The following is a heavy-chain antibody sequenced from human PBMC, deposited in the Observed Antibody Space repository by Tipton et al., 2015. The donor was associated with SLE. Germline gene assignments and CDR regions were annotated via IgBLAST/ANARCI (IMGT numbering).Heavy chain of an antibody. CDR1: GGSFSVHY. J-gene: IGHJ4*02. V-gene: IGHV4-34*01. Sequence: TLSLTCAVSGGSFSVHYWNWVRQPPGKGLEWIGEIYHNGNTNYNPSLKSRVSISIDTSKNQFSLELRSVTAADTAMYYCARLEVGATSLGYWGQGTLVTVSS. CDR2: IYHNGNT. CDR3: ARLEVGATSLGY. D-gene: IGHD1-26*01.